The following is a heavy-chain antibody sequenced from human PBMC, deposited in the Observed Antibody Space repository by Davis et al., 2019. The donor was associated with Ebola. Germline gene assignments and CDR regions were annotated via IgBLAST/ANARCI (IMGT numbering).Heavy chain of an antibody. Sequence: GESLKISCAASGFTFSSYAMSWVRQAPGKGLEWVSSISSSSSYIYYADSVKGRFTISRDDAKNSLYLQMNSLRAEDTAVYYCARDLYLGSWNYYGMDVWGQGTTVTVSS. CDR1: GFTFSSYA. J-gene: IGHJ6*02. CDR2: ISSSSSYI. CDR3: ARDLYLGSWNYYGMDV. V-gene: IGHV3-21*01. D-gene: IGHD2-2*02.